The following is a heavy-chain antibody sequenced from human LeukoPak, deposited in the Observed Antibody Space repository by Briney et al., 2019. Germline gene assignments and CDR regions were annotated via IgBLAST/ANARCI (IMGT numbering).Heavy chain of an antibody. CDR2: ISGCGVST. J-gene: IGHJ4*02. Sequence: LTGGSLRLSCAASGFTFSIYAMIWVRQSPGEGLEWVSEISGCGVSTYYADSVKGRFTISRDYSKNTLFLQMNSLRDEDTALYYCAKSDCSSIYCYVLDYWGQGTLVTVSS. D-gene: IGHD2-2*01. V-gene: IGHV3-23*01. CDR3: AKSDCSSIYCYVLDY. CDR1: GFTFSIYA.